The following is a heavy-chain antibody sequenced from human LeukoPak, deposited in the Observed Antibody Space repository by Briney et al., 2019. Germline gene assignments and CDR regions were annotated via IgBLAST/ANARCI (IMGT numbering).Heavy chain of an antibody. CDR3: ARVRPEDLSSGFDY. D-gene: IGHD6-19*01. CDR1: GYTFTGYY. CDR2: INPNSGGT. V-gene: IGHV1-2*02. Sequence: ASVKVSCKASGYTFTGYYMHWVRQAPGQGLEWMGWINPNSGGTNYAQRFQGRVTMTRDTSISTAYMELSRLRSDDTAVYYCARVRPEDLSSGFDYWGQGTLVTVSS. J-gene: IGHJ4*02.